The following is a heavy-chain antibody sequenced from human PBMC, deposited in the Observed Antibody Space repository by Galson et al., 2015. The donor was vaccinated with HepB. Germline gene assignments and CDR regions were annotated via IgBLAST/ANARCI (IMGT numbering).Heavy chain of an antibody. CDR3: AKVSGSYLLEY. D-gene: IGHD1-26*01. CDR2: ISGSGGSR. V-gene: IGHV3-23*01. Sequence: SLRLSCAASGFTFSTYGMSWVRQAPGKGLEWVSAISGSGGSRNYADSVKGRFTISRDNSKNTVYLQMNSLRAEDTAVYYCAKVSGSYLLEYWGQGTPVTVSS. CDR1: GFTFSTYG. J-gene: IGHJ4*02.